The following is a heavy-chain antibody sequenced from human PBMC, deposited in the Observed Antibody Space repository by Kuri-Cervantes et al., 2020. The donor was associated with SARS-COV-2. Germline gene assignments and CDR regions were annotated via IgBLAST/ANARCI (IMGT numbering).Heavy chain of an antibody. V-gene: IGHV3-53*01. Sequence: GESLKISCTACGFLVTNDYMGWVRLTSGKVLELDSLIYSGGSISYADSVKGRFIISRDISKNALSLQMNSLRAEDTAVYYCSSSFDYWGQGTLVPVSS. CDR3: SSSFDY. CDR1: GFLVTNDY. CDR2: IYSGGSI. J-gene: IGHJ4*02.